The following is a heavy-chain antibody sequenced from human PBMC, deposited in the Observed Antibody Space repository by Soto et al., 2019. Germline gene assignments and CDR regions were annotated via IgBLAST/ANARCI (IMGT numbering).Heavy chain of an antibody. D-gene: IGHD3-16*01. J-gene: IGHJ4*02. CDR1: GASMNNYY. CDR3: ARSGHSLGGVM. V-gene: IGHV4-59*01. CDR2: IFSTGRV. Sequence: AETLSLTSTVSGASMNNYYGSWIRQSPGKGLEYIGYIFSTGRVDYNPSLRSRVTLSVDTSSNRFSLRLISVTVADTAVYYCARSGHSLGGVMWGQGTLVTVSS.